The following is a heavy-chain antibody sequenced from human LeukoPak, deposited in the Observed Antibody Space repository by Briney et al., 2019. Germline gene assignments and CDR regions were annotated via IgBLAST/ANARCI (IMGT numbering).Heavy chain of an antibody. D-gene: IGHD3-22*01. CDR1: GFTFGDYG. J-gene: IGHJ4*02. CDR2: IGSKPYGGTT. Sequence: GGSLRLSCTASGFTFGDYGMSWVRQAPGEGLEWVGFIGSKPYGGTTEYAASVKGRFTISRDDSESIAYLQMNSLKTEDTAVYYCTRGDYYDSSGYYLLFHYWGQGTLVTVSS. CDR3: TRGDYYDSSGYYLLFHY. V-gene: IGHV3-49*04.